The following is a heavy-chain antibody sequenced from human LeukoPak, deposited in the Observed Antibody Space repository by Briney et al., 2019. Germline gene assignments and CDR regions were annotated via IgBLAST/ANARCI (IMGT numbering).Heavy chain of an antibody. J-gene: IGHJ4*02. CDR2: ISYDGSNK. V-gene: IGHV3-30*03. Sequence: GGSLRLSCAASGFTFSSYGMHWVRQAPGKGLEWVAVISYDGSNKYYADSVKGRFTISRDNSKNTLYLQMNSLRAEDTAVYYCATGDYYDTSFDYWGQGTLATVSS. D-gene: IGHD3-22*01. CDR3: ATGDYYDTSFDY. CDR1: GFTFSSYG.